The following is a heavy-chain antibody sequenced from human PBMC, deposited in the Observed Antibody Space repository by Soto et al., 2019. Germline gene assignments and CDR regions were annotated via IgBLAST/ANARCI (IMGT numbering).Heavy chain of an antibody. D-gene: IGHD2-21*02. CDR1: GGSFSSYA. CDR3: ARDLCGGDCYPDAFDI. CDR2: IIPIFGTA. Sequence: SVKVSCKASGGSFSSYAISWVRQAPGQGLEWMGGIIPIFGTANYAQKFQGRVTITADESTSTAYMELSSLRSEDTAVYYCARDLCGGDCYPDAFDIWGQGTMVTVSS. J-gene: IGHJ3*02. V-gene: IGHV1-69*13.